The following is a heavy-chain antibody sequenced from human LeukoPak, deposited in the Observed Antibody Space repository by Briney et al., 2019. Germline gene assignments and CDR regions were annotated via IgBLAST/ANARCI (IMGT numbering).Heavy chain of an antibody. V-gene: IGHV3-23*01. D-gene: IGHD3-9*01. CDR1: GFTFSSYA. CDR3: AKEAGHLLFDWYTGYYFDY. Sequence: PGGSLRLSCAASGFTFSSYAMSWVRQAPGKGLEWVSAISGSGGSTYYADSVKGRFTISRDNSKNTLYLRMNSLRAEDTAVYYCAKEAGHLLFDWYTGYYFDYWGQGTLVTVSS. CDR2: ISGSGGST. J-gene: IGHJ4*02.